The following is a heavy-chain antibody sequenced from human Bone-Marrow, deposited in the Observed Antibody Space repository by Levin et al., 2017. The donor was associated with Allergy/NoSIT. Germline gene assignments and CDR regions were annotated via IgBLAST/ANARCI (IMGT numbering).Heavy chain of an antibody. J-gene: IGHJ4*02. CDR1: GFTFGDYA. Sequence: GGSLRLSCTASGFTFGDYAMSWVRQAPGKGLEWVGFIRSKAYGGTTEYAASVKGRFTISRDDSKSIAYLQMNSLKTEDTAVYYCTRGWGTRETPVLLWFGELLDASFDYWGQGTLVTVSS. CDR3: TRGWGTRETPVLLWFGELLDASFDY. CDR2: IRSKAYGGTT. V-gene: IGHV3-49*04. D-gene: IGHD3-10*01.